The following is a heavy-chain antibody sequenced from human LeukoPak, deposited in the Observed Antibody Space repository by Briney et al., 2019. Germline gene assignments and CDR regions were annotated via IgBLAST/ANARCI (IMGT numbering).Heavy chain of an antibody. CDR3: ARARIEGCSSTSCPPFYYYYYYMDV. CDR2: IIPIFGTA. CDR1: GGTFSSYA. Sequence: SVKVSCKASGGTFSSYAISWVRQAPGQGLEWMGGIIPIFGTANYAQKFQGRVTITADESTSTAYMELSSLRSEDTAVYYCARARIEGCSSTSCPPFYYYYYYMDVWGKGTTVTVSS. J-gene: IGHJ6*03. V-gene: IGHV1-69*13. D-gene: IGHD2-2*01.